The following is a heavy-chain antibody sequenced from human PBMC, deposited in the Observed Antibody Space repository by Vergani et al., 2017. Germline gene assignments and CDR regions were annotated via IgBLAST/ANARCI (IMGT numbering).Heavy chain of an antibody. CDR3: VKDHPVFDE. J-gene: IGHJ4*02. V-gene: IGHV3-30*18. Sequence: QVSLVESGGGVVQPGRSLTLTCSASGFGFKNFAMHWVRQAPGKGLEWVATISKDGTHDYYEPSVRGRFTISRDISKNTLYLEMNSLSAEDTALYHCVKDHPVFDEWGRGTLGSVS. CDR2: ISKDGTHD. CDR1: GFGFKNFA.